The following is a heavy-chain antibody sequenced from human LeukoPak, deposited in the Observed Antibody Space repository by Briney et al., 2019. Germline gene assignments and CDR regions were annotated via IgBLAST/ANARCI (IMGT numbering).Heavy chain of an antibody. CDR3: STPSF. CDR2: IKSKTDGGTI. CDR1: GFIFINAW. Sequence: GGSLRLSCATSGFIFINAWMKWVRQAPGKGLEWVGRIKSKTDGGTIDYAAPVKGRFTISRDDSKNTLYLQMDNLKTEDTAIYYCSTPSFWGQGTLVTVSS. V-gene: IGHV3-15*07. J-gene: IGHJ4*02.